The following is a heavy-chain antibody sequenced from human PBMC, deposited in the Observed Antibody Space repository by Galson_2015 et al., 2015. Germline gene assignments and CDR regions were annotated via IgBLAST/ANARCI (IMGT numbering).Heavy chain of an antibody. V-gene: IGHV5-51*01. Sequence: QSGAEVKKPGESLKISCTGSGYRFTSYWIGWVRQMPGKGLEWMGIIYPGDSDTRYSPSFQGQVTISADKSISTAYLQWGSLKASDTAMYYCARRIAVAGTGYYGMGVWGQGTTVTVSS. D-gene: IGHD6-19*01. CDR1: GYRFTSYW. CDR3: ARRIAVAGTGYYGMGV. J-gene: IGHJ6*02. CDR2: IYPGDSDT.